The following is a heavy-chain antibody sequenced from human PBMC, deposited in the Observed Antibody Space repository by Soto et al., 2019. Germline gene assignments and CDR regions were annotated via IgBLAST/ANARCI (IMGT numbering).Heavy chain of an antibody. D-gene: IGHD3-10*01. CDR1: GVSISSGNW. J-gene: IGHJ4*02. CDR2: IFHDGTA. Sequence: SETLSLTCAVSGVSISSGNWWTWVRQTPQRGLEYIGEIFHDGTANYYPSFERRVAISVYTSKNQFSLKLTSVTAADTAIYFCARLVYDTRLNYMYFDFWGQGALVTVS. CDR3: ARLVYDTRLNYMYFDF. V-gene: IGHV4-4*02.